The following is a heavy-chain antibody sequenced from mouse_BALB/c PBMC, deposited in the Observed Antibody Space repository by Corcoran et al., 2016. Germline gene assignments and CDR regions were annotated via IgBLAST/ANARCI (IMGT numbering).Heavy chain of an antibody. CDR1: GYTFTSYY. CDR3: ARSRDFITTVVH. D-gene: IGHD1-1*01. J-gene: IGHJ2*01. CDR2: IYPGNVNT. V-gene: IGHV1S56*01. Sequence: QVQLQQSGPELVKPGASVRISCKASGYTFTSYYIHWVKQRPGQGLEWIGWIYPGNVNTKYNEKFKGKATLTADKSSSTAYMQLSSLTSEDSAVYFCARSRDFITTVVHWGQGTTLTVSS.